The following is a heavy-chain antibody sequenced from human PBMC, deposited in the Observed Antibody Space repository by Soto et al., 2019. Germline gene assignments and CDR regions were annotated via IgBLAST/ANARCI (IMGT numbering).Heavy chain of an antibody. CDR2: IIPIFGTA. J-gene: IGHJ6*02. V-gene: IGHV1-69*12. CDR1: GGTFSSYA. CDR3: ARLPDNIAYCGGDCYSDGMDV. D-gene: IGHD2-21*02. Sequence: QVQLVQSGAEVKKPGSSVKVSCKASGGTFSSYAISWVRQAPGQGLKWMGGIIPIFGTANYAQKFQGRVTITADESTSTAYMELSILRSEDTAVYYCARLPDNIAYCGGDCYSDGMDVWGQGTTVTVSS.